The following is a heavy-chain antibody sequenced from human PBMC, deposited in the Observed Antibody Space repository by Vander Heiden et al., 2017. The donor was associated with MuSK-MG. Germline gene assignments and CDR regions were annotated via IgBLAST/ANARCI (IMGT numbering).Heavy chain of an antibody. CDR2: IYHSGST. D-gene: IGHD2-2*01. V-gene: IGHV4-38-2*01. CDR3: ARHVGIVVVPAANWFDP. Sequence: QVQLQESGPGLVKPSETLSLTCAVSGYSISSGYYWGWIRQPPGKGLEWIGSIYHSGSTYYNPSLKSRVTISVDTSKNQFSLKLSSVTAADTAVYYCARHVGIVVVPAANWFDPWGQGTLVTVSS. J-gene: IGHJ5*02. CDR1: GYSISSGYY.